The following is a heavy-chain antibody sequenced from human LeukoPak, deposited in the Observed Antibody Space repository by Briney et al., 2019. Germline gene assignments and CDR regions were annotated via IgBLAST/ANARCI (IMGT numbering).Heavy chain of an antibody. CDR2: INPNSGGT. D-gene: IGHD1/OR15-1a*01. V-gene: IGHV1-2*04. CDR1: GYTFTGYY. CDR3: AGAGGPPYPEQTWLDP. J-gene: IGHJ5*02. Sequence: GASVKVSCKASGYTFTGYYMHWVRQAPGQGLEWMGWINPNSGGTNYAQKFQGWVTMTRDTSISTAYMELSRLRSDDTAVYYCAGAGGPPYPEQTWLDPGGQGTRVTVSS.